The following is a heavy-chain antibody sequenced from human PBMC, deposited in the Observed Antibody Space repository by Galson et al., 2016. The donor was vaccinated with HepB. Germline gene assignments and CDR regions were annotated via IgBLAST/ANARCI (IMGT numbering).Heavy chain of an antibody. CDR3: VRGAGGYAPHFDY. J-gene: IGHJ4*02. V-gene: IGHV3-21*01. CDR2: ISSHNSNI. CDR1: GFTFSYYG. Sequence: SLRLSCAASGFTFSYYGMIWVRQAPGKGLEWVSFISSHNSNIYYADSVNGRFTISRDNAYNSLYLQMNSLRVEDTAVYYCVRGAGGYAPHFDYWGQGTLVTVSS. D-gene: IGHD5-12*01.